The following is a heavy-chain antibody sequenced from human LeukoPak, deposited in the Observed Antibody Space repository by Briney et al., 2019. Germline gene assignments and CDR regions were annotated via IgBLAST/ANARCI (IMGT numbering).Heavy chain of an antibody. CDR2: ISGSGGST. CDR3: AKDIAVAGTGWEFDY. V-gene: IGHV3-23*01. Sequence: GGSLRLSCAASGFTFSSYAMSWVRQAPGKGLEWVSAISGSGGSTYYADSVKGRFTISRDNSKNTLYLQMNSLRAEDTAVYYCAKDIAVAGTGWEFDYWGQGTLVIVSS. CDR1: GFTFSSYA. J-gene: IGHJ4*02. D-gene: IGHD6-19*01.